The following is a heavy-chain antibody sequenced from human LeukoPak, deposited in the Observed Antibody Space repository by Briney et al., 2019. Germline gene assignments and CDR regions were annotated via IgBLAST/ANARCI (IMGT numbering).Heavy chain of an antibody. D-gene: IGHD6-19*01. CDR3: AKLSGWTGWFFDY. CDR2: ISKSGDST. V-gene: IGHV3-23*01. CDR1: GFTFSSYA. J-gene: IGHJ4*02. Sequence: GGSLRLSCAASGFTFSSYAISWVRQAPGKGLEWVSAISKSGDSTYYADSVKGRFTISGDNSKNTIYLQMNSLRVEDMAVYYCAKLSGWTGWFFDYWGQGTVVTVSS.